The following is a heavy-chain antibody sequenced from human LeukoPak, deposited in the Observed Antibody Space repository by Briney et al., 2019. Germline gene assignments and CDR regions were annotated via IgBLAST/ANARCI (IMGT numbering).Heavy chain of an antibody. CDR2: VNPNNRDA. CDR3: ARGLGTYWGKDFLNWFDP. D-gene: IGHD7-27*01. CDR1: GYSFTNYD. V-gene: IGHV1-8*02. Sequence: ASVKVSCKASGYSFTNYDINWVRQAAGQGLEWMGWVNPNNRDAGFSQKFQGRVTLTSNTSLTTAYMEPTSLTSEDTAVYYCARGLGTYWGKDFLNWFDPWGQGTLVTVSS. J-gene: IGHJ5*02.